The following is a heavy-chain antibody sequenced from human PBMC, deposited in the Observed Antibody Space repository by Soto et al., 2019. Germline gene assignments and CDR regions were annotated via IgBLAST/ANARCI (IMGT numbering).Heavy chain of an antibody. V-gene: IGHV1-69*01. CDR2: IIPIFGTA. J-gene: IGHJ6*02. Sequence: QVQLVQSGAEVKKPGSSVKVSCKASGGTFSSYAISWVRQAPGQGLEWMGGIIPIFGTANYAQKFQGRVTITADESTSTAYMELSSLRSEDTAVYYCARGTISSWYPARYYYYGMDVCGQGTTVTVSS. CDR3: ARGTISSWYPARYYYYGMDV. CDR1: GGTFSSYA. D-gene: IGHD6-13*01.